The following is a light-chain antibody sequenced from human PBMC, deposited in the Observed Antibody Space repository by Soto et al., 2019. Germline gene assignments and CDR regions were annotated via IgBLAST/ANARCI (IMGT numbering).Light chain of an antibody. CDR1: RSDVGGYKY. J-gene: IGLJ1*01. Sequence: QSALTQPASVSGSPGQSITISCTGTRSDVGGYKYVSWYQQHPGKAPKLMIYEVSNRPSGVSTRFSGSKSGNTASLTISGLQAEDEDDYYCSSYTSSSTLYVFGTGTKVTVL. V-gene: IGLV2-14*01. CDR2: EVS. CDR3: SSYTSSSTLYV.